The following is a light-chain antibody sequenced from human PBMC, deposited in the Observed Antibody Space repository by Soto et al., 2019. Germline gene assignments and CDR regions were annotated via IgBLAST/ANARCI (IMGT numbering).Light chain of an antibody. CDR2: KAS. CDR3: LQYNSFWT. Sequence: DIQMTQSPSTLSASVGDRVTITCRASQSISSWLAWYQQKPGKAPKLLIYKASSLGSGVPSRFSGSGSGTEFTLTISCLQPDDFATYYCLQYNSFWTFGRGTKVEVK. J-gene: IGKJ1*01. V-gene: IGKV1-5*03. CDR1: QSISSW.